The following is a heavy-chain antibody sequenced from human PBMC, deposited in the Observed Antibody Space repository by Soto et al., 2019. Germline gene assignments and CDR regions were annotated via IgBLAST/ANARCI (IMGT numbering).Heavy chain of an antibody. D-gene: IGHD5-18*01. Sequence: PGGSLRLSCAASGFTVSSNYMSWVRQAPGKGLEWVSVIYSGGSTYYADSVKGRFTISRDNSKNTLYLQMNSLRAEDTAVYYCAREGRGEAGLYSYAHFDYWGQGTLVTVSS. CDR2: IYSGGST. J-gene: IGHJ4*02. CDR1: GFTVSSNY. CDR3: AREGRGEAGLYSYAHFDY. V-gene: IGHV3-53*01.